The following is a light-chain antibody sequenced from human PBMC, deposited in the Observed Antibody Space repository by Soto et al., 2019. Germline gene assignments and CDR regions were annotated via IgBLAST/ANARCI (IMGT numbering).Light chain of an antibody. CDR3: QQSYRSPST. CDR2: GAS. J-gene: IGKJ2*01. V-gene: IGKV1-39*01. Sequence: GDSVTVTCRASQSINIYLNWYQQKPGKAPTLLIYGASSLQSGVPSRFTGGGSRTDFTLTISSLQPEDFATYYCQQSYRSPSTFGQGTKLEIK. CDR1: QSINIY.